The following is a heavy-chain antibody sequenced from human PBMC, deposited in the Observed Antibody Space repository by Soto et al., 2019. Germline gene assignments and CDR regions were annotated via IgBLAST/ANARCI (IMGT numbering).Heavy chain of an antibody. CDR1: GGSFSGYY. J-gene: IGHJ1*01. V-gene: IGHV4-34*01. CDR2: INHSGST. CDR3: ATSTRYRSSWYPYFQN. D-gene: IGHD6-13*01. Sequence: PXETLSLSCAVYGGSFSGYYWSWIRQPPGKGLEWIGEINHSGSTNYNPSRKSRVTISLDTSKNQFSLKLSSVTAADTAVYYCATSTRYRSSWYPYFQNWGQGTLVTVSS.